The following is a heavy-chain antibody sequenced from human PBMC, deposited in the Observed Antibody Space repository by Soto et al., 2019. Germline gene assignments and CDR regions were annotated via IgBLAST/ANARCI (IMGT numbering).Heavy chain of an antibody. V-gene: IGHV3-53*01. Sequence: LRLSCAASGFTVNSDYMNWIRQTPGKGPEWVAFIYNGESTHYADSVKGRFTISSDRSKNTLYLQMNSLRIEDTAVYYCARGGRGLGKLSLFEYWGQGTLVTVSS. J-gene: IGHJ4*02. D-gene: IGHD3-16*01. CDR1: GFTVNSDY. CDR3: ARGGRGLGKLSLFEY. CDR2: IYNGEST.